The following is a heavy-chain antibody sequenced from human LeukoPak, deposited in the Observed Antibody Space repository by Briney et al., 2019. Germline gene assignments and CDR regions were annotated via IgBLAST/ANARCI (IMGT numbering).Heavy chain of an antibody. CDR2: IYYSGST. CDR3: ASSRPGNYYYYYGMDV. Sequence: SETLSLTCAVYGGSFSGYYWSWIRQHPGKGLEWIGYIYYSGSTYYNPSLKSRVTISVDTSKNQFSLKLSSVTAADTAVYYCASSRPGNYYYYYGMDVWGQGTTVTVSS. CDR1: GGSFSGYY. J-gene: IGHJ6*02. V-gene: IGHV4-31*11.